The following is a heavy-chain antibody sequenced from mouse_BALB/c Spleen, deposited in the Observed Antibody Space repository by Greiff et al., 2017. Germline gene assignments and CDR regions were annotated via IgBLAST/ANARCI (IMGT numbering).Heavy chain of an antibody. V-gene: IGHV5-17*02. CDR2: ISSGSSTI. Sequence: VQLKESGGGLVQPGGSRKLSCAASGFTFSSFGMHWVRQAPEKGLAWVAYISSGSSTIYYADTVKGRFTISRDNPKNTLFLQMTSLRSEDTAMYYCARSNYGNHYWYFDVWGAGTTVTVSS. CDR1: GFTFSSFG. J-gene: IGHJ1*01. CDR3: ARSNYGNHYWYFDV. D-gene: IGHD2-1*01.